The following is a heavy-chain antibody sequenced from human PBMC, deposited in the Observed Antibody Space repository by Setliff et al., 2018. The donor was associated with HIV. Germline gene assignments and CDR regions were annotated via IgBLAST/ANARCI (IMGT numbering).Heavy chain of an antibody. CDR3: AGGLNAVRYYMDV. Sequence: GGSLRLSCAASGFTFTGAWMHWVRQAPGKGLGWVSGIGWNSGSIGYADSVKGRFTISRDNAKNSLYLQMNSLRAEDTAVYYCAGGLNAVRYYMDVWGKGTTVTVSS. CDR1: GFTFTGAW. CDR2: IGWNSGSI. J-gene: IGHJ6*03. V-gene: IGHV3-9*01. D-gene: IGHD3-16*02.